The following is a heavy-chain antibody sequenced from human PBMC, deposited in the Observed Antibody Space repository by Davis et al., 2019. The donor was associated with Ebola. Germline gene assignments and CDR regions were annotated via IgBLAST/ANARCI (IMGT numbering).Heavy chain of an antibody. CDR2: ISGSGGST. D-gene: IGHD6-6*01. CDR1: GFTFSSYA. J-gene: IGHJ4*02. Sequence: GESLKISCAASGFTFSSYAMSWVRQAPGKGLEWVSAISGSGGSTYYADSVKGRFTISRDNSKNTLYLQMNSLRAEDTAVYYCAKDRAARHYFDYWGQGTLVTVSS. CDR3: AKDRAARHYFDY. V-gene: IGHV3-23*01.